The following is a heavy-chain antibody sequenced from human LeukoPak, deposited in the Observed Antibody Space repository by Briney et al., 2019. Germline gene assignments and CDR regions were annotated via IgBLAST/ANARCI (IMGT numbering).Heavy chain of an antibody. J-gene: IGHJ4*02. D-gene: IGHD6-19*01. CDR1: GFIFSSYD. V-gene: IGHV3-30*18. CDR3: EQGRGSRSAWTYFDH. Sequence: GGSLRLSCAASGFIFSSYDMHWVRQAPGKWLEWVALISYDGSKKYYADSVKGRFTISRDNSKNTLYLQMNSLRAEDTALYYCEQGRGSRSAWTYFDHWGQGILVTVSS. CDR2: ISYDGSKK.